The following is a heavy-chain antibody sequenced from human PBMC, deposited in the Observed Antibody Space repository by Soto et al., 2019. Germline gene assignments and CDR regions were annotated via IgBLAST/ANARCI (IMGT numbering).Heavy chain of an antibody. CDR3: ARQIYDSDTGPNFQYYFDS. CDR1: GYSFTNYW. CDR2: IYLGDSDT. D-gene: IGHD3-22*01. Sequence: GESLKISCKGSGYSFTNYWIGWVRQMPGKGLEWMGTIYLGDSDTRYSPSFQGHVTISADKSISAAYLQWGSLKASDTAMYYCARQIYDSDTGPNFQYYFDSWGQGTPVTVSS. J-gene: IGHJ4*02. V-gene: IGHV5-51*01.